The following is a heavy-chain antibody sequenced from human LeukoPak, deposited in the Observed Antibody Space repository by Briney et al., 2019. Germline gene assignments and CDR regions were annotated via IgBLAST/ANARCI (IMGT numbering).Heavy chain of an antibody. CDR3: ASPVVPAAVTPYYNYYGMDV. V-gene: IGHV1-46*01. Sequence: ASVKVSCKASGYTFTSYYMHWVRQAPGQGLGWMGIINPSGGSTSYAQKFQGRVTMTRDTSTSTVYMELSSLRSEDTAVYYCASPVVPAAVTPYYNYYGMDVWGQGTTVTVSS. CDR1: GYTFTSYY. J-gene: IGHJ6*02. D-gene: IGHD2-2*01. CDR2: INPSGGST.